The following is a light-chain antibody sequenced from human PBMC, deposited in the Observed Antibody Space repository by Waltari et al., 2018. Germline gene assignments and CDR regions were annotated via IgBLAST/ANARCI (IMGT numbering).Light chain of an antibody. CDR1: SSNIGSNY. CDR3: AAWDDSLSGLV. J-gene: IGLJ3*02. CDR2: RNN. V-gene: IGLV1-47*01. Sequence: QSVLTQPTPASWAPGQKVTIPCIGSSSNIGSNYVYWYQQFPGTAPKLLIFRNNQRPSGVPDRFSDSKSGTSASLAISGLRSEDEADYYCAAWDDSLSGLVLGGGTKVTVL.